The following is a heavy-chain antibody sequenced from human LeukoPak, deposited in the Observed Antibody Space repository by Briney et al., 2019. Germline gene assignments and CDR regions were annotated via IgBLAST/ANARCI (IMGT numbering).Heavy chain of an antibody. J-gene: IGHJ3*02. Sequence: SETLSLTCTVSGGSISSGSYYWSWIRQPAGKGLEWIGRIYTSGSTNYNPSLKSRVTISVDTSKNQFSLKLSSVTAADTAVYYCASPLSYLWFGESDAFDIWGQGTMVTVSS. V-gene: IGHV4-61*02. CDR3: ASPLSYLWFGESDAFDI. CDR1: GGSISSGSYY. D-gene: IGHD3-10*01. CDR2: IYTSGST.